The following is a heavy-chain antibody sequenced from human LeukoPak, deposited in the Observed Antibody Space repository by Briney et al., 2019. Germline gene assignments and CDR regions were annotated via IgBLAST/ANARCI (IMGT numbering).Heavy chain of an antibody. V-gene: IGHV3-53*01. D-gene: IGHD7-27*01. Sequence: PGGSLRLSCAASGFTVSSNYMSWVRQAPGKGLEWGSVIYSGGSTYYADSVKGRFTISRDNSKNTLYLQMNSLRAEDTAVYYCASPGVAGLIQHWGQGTLVTVSS. CDR1: GFTVSSNY. CDR3: ASPGVAGLIQH. CDR2: IYSGGST. J-gene: IGHJ1*01.